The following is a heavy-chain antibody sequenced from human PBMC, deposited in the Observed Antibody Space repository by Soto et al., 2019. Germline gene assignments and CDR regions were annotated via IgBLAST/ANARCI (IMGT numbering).Heavy chain of an antibody. CDR2: IYHSGST. V-gene: IGHV4-30-2*01. Sequence: PSETLSLTCAVSGGSISSGGYSWSWIRQPPGKGLEWIGYIYHSGSTYYNPSLKSRVTISVDRSKNQFSLKLSSVTAADTAVYYCARRSSYAYLFDYWGQGTQVTVSS. CDR3: ARRSSYAYLFDY. J-gene: IGHJ4*02. CDR1: GGSISSGGYS. D-gene: IGHD5-18*01.